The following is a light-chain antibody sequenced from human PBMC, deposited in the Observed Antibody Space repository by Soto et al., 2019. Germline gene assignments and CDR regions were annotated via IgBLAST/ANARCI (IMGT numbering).Light chain of an antibody. Sequence: QSVLTQPPSVSGAPGQRVTISCTGSSSTIGAGYDVHWYQQLPGTAPKLLIYGNSNRPSGVPDRFSGSKSGTSASLAITGLQAEDEADYYCQSYDSSLSARYVFGTGTKLTVL. CDR3: QSYDSSLSARYV. CDR2: GNS. CDR1: SSTIGAGYD. J-gene: IGLJ1*01. V-gene: IGLV1-40*01.